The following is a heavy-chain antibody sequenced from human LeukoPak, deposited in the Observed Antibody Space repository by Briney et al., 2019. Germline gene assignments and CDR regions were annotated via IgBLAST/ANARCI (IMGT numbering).Heavy chain of an antibody. CDR3: AREGGLRYFDWLFDYFDY. D-gene: IGHD3-9*01. CDR2: INHSGST. CDR1: VGSFSGYY. J-gene: IGHJ4*02. Sequence: PSETLSLTCAVYVGSFSGYYWSWIRHPPGKGREWSGEINHSGSTNYNPSLKSRVTISVDTSKNQFSLKLSSVTAADTAVYYCAREGGLRYFDWLFDYFDYWGQGTLVTVSS. V-gene: IGHV4-34*01.